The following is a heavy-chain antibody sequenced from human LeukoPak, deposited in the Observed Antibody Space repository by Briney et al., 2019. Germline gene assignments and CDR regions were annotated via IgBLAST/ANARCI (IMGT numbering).Heavy chain of an antibody. V-gene: IGHV1-8*01. Sequence: ASVKVSCKASGYTFTSYDINWVRQATGQGLEWMGWMNPNSGNTGYAQKFQGRVTITADESTSTAYMELSSLRSEDTAVYYCARGDDYGGKPIYYYYGMDVWGQGTTVTVSS. CDR2: MNPNSGNT. J-gene: IGHJ6*02. CDR3: ARGDDYGGKPIYYYYGMDV. CDR1: GYTFTSYD. D-gene: IGHD4-23*01.